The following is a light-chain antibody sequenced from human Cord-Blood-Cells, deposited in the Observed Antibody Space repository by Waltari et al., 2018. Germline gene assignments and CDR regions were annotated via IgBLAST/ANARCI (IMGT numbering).Light chain of an antibody. Sequence: DIVMTQSPDSLAVSLGERATINCKHSQSVLYSSNNKNYLAWYQQKPGQPPKLLIYWASTRESGVPDRFSGSGSGTDFTLTISSLQAEDVAVYYCQQYYSTPFTFGPGTKVDIK. CDR1: QSVLYSSNNKNY. J-gene: IGKJ3*01. CDR3: QQYYSTPFT. V-gene: IGKV4-1*01. CDR2: WAS.